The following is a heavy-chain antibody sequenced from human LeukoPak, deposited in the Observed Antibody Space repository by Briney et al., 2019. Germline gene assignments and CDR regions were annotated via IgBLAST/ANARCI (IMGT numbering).Heavy chain of an antibody. V-gene: IGHV1-18*01. D-gene: IGHD2/OR15-2a*01. CDR3: ARAGNNSWLDWFDP. Sequence: ASVKVSCKASGYTFTNYGISWVRQAPGQGLEWVGWISTYNGYTNYAQKFQGRATMTTDTSTSTAYMELRSLRSDDTAVYYCARAGNNSWLDWFDPWGQGALVTVSS. J-gene: IGHJ5*02. CDR1: GYTFTNYG. CDR2: ISTYNGYT.